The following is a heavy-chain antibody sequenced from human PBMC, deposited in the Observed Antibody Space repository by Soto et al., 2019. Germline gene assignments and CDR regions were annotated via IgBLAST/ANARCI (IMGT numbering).Heavy chain of an antibody. CDR2: VYWTGST. V-gene: IGHV4-39*01. CDR1: GDSITTNGYY. J-gene: IGHJ4*02. Sequence: KTSETLSLTCSVSGDSITTNGYYWGWIRQPPGKGPQWIGNVYWTGSTFSHPSLTSRVFISVDTSKNEFSLRLTSVTAADTAVYYCARSHYTYGLLIDYWGPGTLVTVSS. D-gene: IGHD2-8*01. CDR3: ARSHYTYGLLIDY.